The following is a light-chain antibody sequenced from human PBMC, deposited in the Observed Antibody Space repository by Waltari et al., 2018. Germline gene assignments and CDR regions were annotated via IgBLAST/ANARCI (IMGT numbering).Light chain of an antibody. Sequence: QSALTQPASVSGSPGQSITISCTGTSSDVGAYNYVSWYQQHPGKAPKLRIYDVSNRPSGISYRFSGAKCGNMASLTISGLQAEDEADYYCSSYTSSSTRVFGGGTKLTVL. V-gene: IGLV2-14*03. CDR3: SSYTSSSTRV. CDR1: SSDVGAYNY. CDR2: DVS. J-gene: IGLJ3*02.